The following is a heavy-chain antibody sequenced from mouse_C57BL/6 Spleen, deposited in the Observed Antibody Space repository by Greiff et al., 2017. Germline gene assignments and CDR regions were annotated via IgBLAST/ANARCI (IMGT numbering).Heavy chain of an antibody. CDR1: GYTFTSYW. Sequence: QVQLQQPGAELVRPGTSVKLSCKASGYTFTSYWMHWVKQRPGQGLEWIGVIDPSDSYTNYNQKFKGKATLTVDTSSSTAYMQLSSLTSEDSAVYYCASYYGSSPGFAYWGQGTLVTVSA. CDR2: IDPSDSYT. CDR3: ASYYGSSPGFAY. J-gene: IGHJ3*01. V-gene: IGHV1-59*01. D-gene: IGHD1-1*01.